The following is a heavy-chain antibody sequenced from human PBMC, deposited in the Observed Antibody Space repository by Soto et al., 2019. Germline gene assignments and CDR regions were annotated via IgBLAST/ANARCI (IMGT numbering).Heavy chain of an antibody. CDR3: ARLYDSSGYYYYYYGMDV. V-gene: IGHV1-8*01. CDR2: MNPNSGNT. CDR1: GYTFTSYD. D-gene: IGHD3-22*01. J-gene: IGHJ6*02. Sequence: ASVKVSCKASGYTFTSYDINWVRQATGQGLEWMGWMNPNSGNTGYAQKFQGRVTMTRNTSISTAYMELSSLRSEDTAVYYCARLYDSSGYYYYYYGMDVSGQVTTVTVSS.